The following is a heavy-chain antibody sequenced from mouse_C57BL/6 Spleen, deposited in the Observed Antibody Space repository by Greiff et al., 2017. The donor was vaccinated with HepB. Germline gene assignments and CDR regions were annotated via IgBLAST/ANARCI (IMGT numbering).Heavy chain of an antibody. CDR3: ARHEDSGYYEGAWFAY. D-gene: IGHD2-3*01. CDR1: GYTFTEYT. Sequence: VQLQESGAELVKPGASVKLSCKASGYTFTEYTIHWVKQRSGQGLEWIGWVYPGSGSIKYNEKFKDKATLTADKSSSTVYMELSRVTSEDSAFYFCARHEDSGYYEGAWFAYWGQGTLVTVSA. CDR2: VYPGSGSI. V-gene: IGHV1-62-2*01. J-gene: IGHJ3*01.